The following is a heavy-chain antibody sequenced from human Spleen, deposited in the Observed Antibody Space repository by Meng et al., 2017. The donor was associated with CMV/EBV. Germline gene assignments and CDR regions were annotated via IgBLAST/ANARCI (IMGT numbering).Heavy chain of an antibody. J-gene: IGHJ6*02. CDR1: GFTFTIYG. Sequence: GESLKISCAASGFTFTIYGMQWVRQAPGKGLEWVAFIRFDGSNQYYSDSVKGRFTISRDNFKGTLYLQMDSLRAEDTAVYYCARSLGPGGYYYYGMDVWGQGTTVTVSS. V-gene: IGHV3-30*02. CDR2: IRFDGSNQ. D-gene: IGHD3-10*02. CDR3: ARSLGPGGYYYYGMDV.